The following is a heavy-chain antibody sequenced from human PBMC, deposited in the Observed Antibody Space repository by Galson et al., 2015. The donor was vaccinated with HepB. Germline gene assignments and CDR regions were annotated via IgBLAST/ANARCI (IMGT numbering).Heavy chain of an antibody. D-gene: IGHD2-8*02. J-gene: IGHJ5*02. V-gene: IGHV1-3*01. CDR1: GYTFTSYA. Sequence: SVKVSCKASGYTFTSYAMHWVRQAPGQRLEWMGWINAGNGNTKYSQKFQGRVTITADESTSTAYMELSSLTSEDTAVYYCATDASGWLDPWGQGTLVTVSS. CDR2: INAGNGNT. CDR3: ATDASGWLDP.